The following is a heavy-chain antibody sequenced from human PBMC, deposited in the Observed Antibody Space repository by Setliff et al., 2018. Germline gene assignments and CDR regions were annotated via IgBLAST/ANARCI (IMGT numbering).Heavy chain of an antibody. V-gene: IGHV3-20*04. CDR2: INRNGGRI. J-gene: IGHJ4*02. Sequence: PGGSLRLSCAASGFTFDDYVMSWVRQAPGKGLEWVSDINRNGGRIGYADPVKGRFTISRDNAKNTLVLHMNSLRAEDTAIYYCTRDIGGREGYWGQGTLVTVSS. CDR3: TRDIGGREGY. D-gene: IGHD3-10*01. CDR1: GFTFDDYV.